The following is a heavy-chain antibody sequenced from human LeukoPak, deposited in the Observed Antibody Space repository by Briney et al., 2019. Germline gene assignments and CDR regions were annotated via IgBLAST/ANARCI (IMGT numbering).Heavy chain of an antibody. J-gene: IGHJ4*02. CDR1: GDSINNYY. CDR2: THYTGNT. V-gene: IGHV4-59*08. D-gene: IGHD2-8*01. CDR3: AKWSSTLKAFDF. Sequence: SSETLSLTCSVSGDSINNYYWNWIRQPPGKELEWIAYTHYTGNTKSNPSLKSRVTTSADTSKSQFFLKLSSVTAADTAVYYCAKWSSTLKAFDFWGQGILVIVSS.